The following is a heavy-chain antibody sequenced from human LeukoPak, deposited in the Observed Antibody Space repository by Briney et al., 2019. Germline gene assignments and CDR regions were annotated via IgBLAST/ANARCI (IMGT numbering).Heavy chain of an antibody. V-gene: IGHV4-34*01. CDR2: INHYGST. J-gene: IGHJ3*02. Sequence: PSETLSLTCAVYGGSFSGYYWSWIRQPPVKGLEWIGEINHYGSTNYNPSLKSRVTISVDTSKNQFSLNLSSVTAADTAVYYCARGTRVGLPPQGYAFDIWGQGTMVTVSS. CDR3: ARGTRVGLPPQGYAFDI. D-gene: IGHD1-7*01. CDR1: GGSFSGYY.